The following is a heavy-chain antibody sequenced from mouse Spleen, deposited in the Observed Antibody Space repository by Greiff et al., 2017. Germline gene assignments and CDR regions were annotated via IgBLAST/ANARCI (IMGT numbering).Heavy chain of an antibody. CDR3: TKRYGSFWYFDV. Sequence: VQLQQSGAELVRPGASVTLSCKASGYTFTDYEMHWVKQTPVHGLEWIGAIDPETGGTAYNQKFKGKAILTADKSSSTAYMELRSLTSEDSAVYYCTKRYGSFWYFDVWGAGTTVTVSS. J-gene: IGHJ1*01. D-gene: IGHD1-1*01. CDR1: GYTFTDYE. V-gene: IGHV1-15*01. CDR2: IDPETGGT.